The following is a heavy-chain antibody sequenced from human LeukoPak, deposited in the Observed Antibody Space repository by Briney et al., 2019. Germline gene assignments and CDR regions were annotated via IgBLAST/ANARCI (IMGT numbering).Heavy chain of an antibody. Sequence: GESLKISCEGSGYTFSNYWIVWVRQMSGKGLEWMGMIHPGDSNIRYSPSFQGQVTLSADKSINTAYLQWSSLRASDSALYYCARQWGGSGQDFDCWGQGTLVTVSS. D-gene: IGHD6-19*01. CDR3: ARQWGGSGQDFDC. CDR2: IHPGDSNI. J-gene: IGHJ4*02. V-gene: IGHV5-51*01. CDR1: GYTFSNYW.